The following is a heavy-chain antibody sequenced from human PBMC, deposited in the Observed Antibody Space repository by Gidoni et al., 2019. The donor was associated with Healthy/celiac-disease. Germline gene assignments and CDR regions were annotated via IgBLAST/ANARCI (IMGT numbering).Heavy chain of an antibody. V-gene: IGHV3-11*01. CDR1: GFTFSYYN. D-gene: IGHD3-9*01. J-gene: IGHJ3*02. CDR2: ISSSGSTI. Sequence: QVQLVESGGGLVKPGGSLRLSCAASGFTFSYYNMSWIRQAPGKGLEWVSSISSSGSTIYDADSVKGRFTISRDNAKNSLYLQMNSLIAEDTAVYYCARDFGDDILTGPDAFDIWGQGTMVTVSS. CDR3: ARDFGDDILTGPDAFDI.